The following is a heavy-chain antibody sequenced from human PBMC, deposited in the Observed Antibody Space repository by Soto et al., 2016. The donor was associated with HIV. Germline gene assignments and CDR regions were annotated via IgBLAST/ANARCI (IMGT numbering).Heavy chain of an antibody. CDR3: ARIVVVGINDAFDI. Sequence: QVELQQWGAGLLKPSETLSLTCAVYGGSFSGHYWSWIRQSPGKGLEWIGEINHSGSTNYNPSLKSRVTFSVDTSKNQFSLKLSSVTAADTAVYYCARIVVVGINDAFDIWGQGTMVTVSS. J-gene: IGHJ3*02. CDR2: INHSGST. V-gene: IGHV4-34*02. D-gene: IGHD3-22*01. CDR1: GGSFSGHY.